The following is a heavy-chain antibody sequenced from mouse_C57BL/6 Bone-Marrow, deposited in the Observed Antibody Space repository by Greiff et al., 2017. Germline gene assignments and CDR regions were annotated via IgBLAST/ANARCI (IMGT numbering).Heavy chain of an antibody. CDR3: ARSVYDYDEGTWFAY. J-gene: IGHJ3*01. Sequence: QVQLQQPGAELVKPGASVKLSCKASGYTFTSYWMQWVKQRPGQGLEWIGELDPSDSYPNYNQKFKGKATLTVDTSSSTAYMQLSSLTSEDSAVYYCARSVYDYDEGTWFAYWGQGTLVTVSA. D-gene: IGHD2-4*01. V-gene: IGHV1-50*01. CDR2: LDPSDSYP. CDR1: GYTFTSYW.